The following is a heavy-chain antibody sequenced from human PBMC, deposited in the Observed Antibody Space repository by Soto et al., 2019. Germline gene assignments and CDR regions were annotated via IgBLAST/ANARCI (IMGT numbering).Heavy chain of an antibody. Sequence: EVQLVESGGGLVQPGGSLRLSCAASGFTFSSYERNWVRQAPGKGLEWVSYISSSGSTIYYADSVKGRFTISRDNAKNSLYLQMNSLRAEDTAVYYCARSGIHYYDSSGYHWGPGTLVTVSS. CDR1: GFTFSSYE. V-gene: IGHV3-48*03. J-gene: IGHJ4*02. CDR3: ARSGIHYYDSSGYH. CDR2: ISSSGSTI. D-gene: IGHD3-22*01.